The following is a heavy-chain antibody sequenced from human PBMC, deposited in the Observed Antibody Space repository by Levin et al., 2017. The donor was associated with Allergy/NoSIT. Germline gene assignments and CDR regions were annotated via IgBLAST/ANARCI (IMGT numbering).Heavy chain of an antibody. J-gene: IGHJ3*02. D-gene: IGHD3-3*01. CDR2: IWYDGSNK. CDR3: ARDIGEWLPSLGAFDI. CDR1: GFTFSSYG. V-gene: IGHV3-33*01. Sequence: GGSLRLSCAASGFTFSSYGMHWVRQAPGKGLEWVAVIWYDGSNKYYADSVKGRFTISRDNSKNTLYLQMNSLRAEDTAVYYCARDIGEWLPSLGAFDIWGQGTMVTVSS.